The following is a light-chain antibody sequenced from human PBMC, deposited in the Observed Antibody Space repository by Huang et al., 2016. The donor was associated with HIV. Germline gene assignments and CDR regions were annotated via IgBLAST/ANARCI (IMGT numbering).Light chain of an antibody. CDR2: GAS. V-gene: IGKV3-15*01. Sequence: EIVMTQSPATLSVSPGQRASLSCRASQSVSSNLAWYQQNPGQAPRLLIYGASTRAPGIPARFSGSGSGTEFALTISSLQSEDFALYYCQQYNNWPLTFGQGTNVEIK. CDR1: QSVSSN. CDR3: QQYNNWPLT. J-gene: IGKJ1*01.